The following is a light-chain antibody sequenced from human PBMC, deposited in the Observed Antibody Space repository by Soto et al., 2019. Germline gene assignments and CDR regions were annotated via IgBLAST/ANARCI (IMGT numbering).Light chain of an antibody. Sequence: EILLTQSPGALAVSPGERATLSCRASQSVSSNLAWYQQKPGQAPRLLIYGASIRATGIPARFSGSGSGTDFTLTISRLEPEDFAVYYCQQYGSSPRTFGQGTKVDIK. CDR1: QSVSSN. J-gene: IGKJ1*01. CDR2: GAS. CDR3: QQYGSSPRT. V-gene: IGKV3-20*01.